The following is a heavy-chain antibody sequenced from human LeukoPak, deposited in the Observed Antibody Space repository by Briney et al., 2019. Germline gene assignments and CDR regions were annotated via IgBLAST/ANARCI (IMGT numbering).Heavy chain of an antibody. D-gene: IGHD3-10*01. CDR1: GFTFSSYS. CDR3: ARDLGVGEGYFDY. V-gene: IGHV3-21*01. Sequence: PGGSLRLSCAASGFTFSSYSMNWVRQAPGKGLEWVSSISSSSSYIYYADSVKGRFTISRDNAKNSLYLQMNSLRAEDTAVYYCARDLGVGEGYFDYWGQGTLVTVSS. J-gene: IGHJ4*02. CDR2: ISSSSSYI.